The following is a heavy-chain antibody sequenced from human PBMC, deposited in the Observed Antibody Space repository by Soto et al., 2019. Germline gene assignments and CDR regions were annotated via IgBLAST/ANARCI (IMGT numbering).Heavy chain of an antibody. V-gene: IGHV3-30*03. CDR1: GFTFSSFA. J-gene: IGHJ3*01. Sequence: QELLVESGGGVVQPGKSLRLSCAASGFTFSSFAMHWVRQAPGKGLEWVSVISFNGLSQFYPDSIRGRFTISRDNSKNTLYQQLDSLRPDDTAVYYCARGGRGLRGAFDVWGQGTEVSVS. CDR3: ARGGRGLRGAFDV. CDR2: ISFNGLSQ. D-gene: IGHD3-16*01.